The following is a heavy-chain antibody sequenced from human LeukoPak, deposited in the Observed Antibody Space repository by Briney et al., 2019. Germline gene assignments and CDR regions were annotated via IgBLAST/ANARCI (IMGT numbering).Heavy chain of an antibody. CDR3: ARLVGATSGNYFDF. CDR2: INHSGNT. D-gene: IGHD1-26*01. Sequence: PSETLSLTCAVYGGTFSGYYWSWIRQPPGTGLEWIGEINHSGNTNYNPSLKSRVTTSVDTSKNQFFLKLTSVTAADTAVHYCARLVGATSGNYFDFWGRGTLVTVSS. CDR1: GGTFSGYY. J-gene: IGHJ4*02. V-gene: IGHV4-34*01.